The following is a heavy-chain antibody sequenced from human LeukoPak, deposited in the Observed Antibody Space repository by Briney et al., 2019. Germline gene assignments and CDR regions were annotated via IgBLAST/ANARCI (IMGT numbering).Heavy chain of an antibody. J-gene: IGHJ4*02. D-gene: IGHD6-19*01. CDR3: AREQSGTRGWYTVDY. Sequence: GGSLRLSCAASGFTFSTYAITWVRQGPGKELEWVSAIRPDGDRTYYANSVRGRFTISRDNSKDTVYLQINGLRVEDTAVYYCAREQSGTRGWYTVDYWGQGTLVTVSS. V-gene: IGHV3-23*01. CDR1: GFTFSTYA. CDR2: IRPDGDRT.